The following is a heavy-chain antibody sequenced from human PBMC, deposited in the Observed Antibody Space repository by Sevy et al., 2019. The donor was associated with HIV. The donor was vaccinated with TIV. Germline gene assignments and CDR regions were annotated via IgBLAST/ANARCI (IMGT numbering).Heavy chain of an antibody. J-gene: IGHJ3*02. V-gene: IGHV3-7*04. CDR3: ARGDSYDRSGYFTDAFDI. CDR2: IKPDGSEK. CDR1: GFTFTTYW. D-gene: IGHD3-22*01. Sequence: GGSLRLSCAASGFTFTTYWMSWVRQAPGKGLEWVGNIKPDGSEKCYVDSVKGRLTVSSDNVKKSLCLQMSTLRAEDTAIYYWARGDSYDRSGYFTDAFDIWGQGTMVPVSS.